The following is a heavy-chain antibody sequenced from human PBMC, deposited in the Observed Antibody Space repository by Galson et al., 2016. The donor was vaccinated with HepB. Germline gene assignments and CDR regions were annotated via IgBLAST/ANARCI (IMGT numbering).Heavy chain of an antibody. CDR3: AANTAMVSHGMDV. CDR1: GFTFSTYW. Sequence: SLRLSCAASGFTFSTYWMTWVRQAPGKGLEWVASIKEDGSERYYADSVKGRFTISRDNSKNTLYLQMNSLRAEDTAVYYCAANTAMVSHGMDVWGQGTTVTVSS. CDR2: IKEDGSER. V-gene: IGHV3-7*01. J-gene: IGHJ6*02. D-gene: IGHD5-18*01.